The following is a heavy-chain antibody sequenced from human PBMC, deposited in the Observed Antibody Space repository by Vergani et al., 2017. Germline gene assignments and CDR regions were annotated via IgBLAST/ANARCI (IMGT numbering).Heavy chain of an antibody. V-gene: IGHV3-48*03. CDR1: GFTFSSYE. Sequence: EVQLVESGGGLVQPGGSLRLSCAASGFTFSSYEMNWVRQAPGKGLEWVSYISSSGSTIYYADSVKGRFTISRDNAKNSLYLQMNSLRAEDTAVYYCARNDFWGGDPSPYYVDYWGQGTLVTVSA. CDR2: ISSSGSTI. CDR3: ARNDFWGGDPSPYYVDY. D-gene: IGHD3-3*01. J-gene: IGHJ4*02.